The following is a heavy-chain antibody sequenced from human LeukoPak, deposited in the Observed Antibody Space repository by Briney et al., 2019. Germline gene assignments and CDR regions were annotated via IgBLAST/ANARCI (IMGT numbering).Heavy chain of an antibody. CDR2: IYYSGST. V-gene: IGHV4-59*06. Sequence: SETLSLTCTVSGGSISSYYWSWIRQHPGKGLEWIGYIYYSGSTYYNPSLKSRVTISVDTSKNQFSLKLSSVTAADTAVYYCARTAMVEVDYFDYWGQGTLVTVSS. CDR3: ARTAMVEVDYFDY. CDR1: GGSISSYY. J-gene: IGHJ4*02. D-gene: IGHD5-18*01.